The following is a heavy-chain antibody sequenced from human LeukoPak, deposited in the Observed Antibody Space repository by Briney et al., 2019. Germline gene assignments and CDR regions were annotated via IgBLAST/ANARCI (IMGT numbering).Heavy chain of an antibody. D-gene: IGHD1-14*01. Sequence: GRSLRLSCAASGLTFSSYAMGWVRQAPGKGLEWVSAISGSGGSTYYADSVKGRFTISRDNSKNTLYLQMNSLRAEDTAVYYCASPTELRGGFDYWGQGTLVTVSS. CDR1: GLTFSSYA. CDR2: ISGSGGST. J-gene: IGHJ4*02. V-gene: IGHV3-23*01. CDR3: ASPTELRGGFDY.